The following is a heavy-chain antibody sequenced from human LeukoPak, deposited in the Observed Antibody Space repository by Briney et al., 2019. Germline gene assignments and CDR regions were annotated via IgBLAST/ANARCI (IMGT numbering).Heavy chain of an antibody. CDR3: ARGGYIWGSYRAYGMDV. V-gene: IGHV4-59*08. CDR1: VGSFSGYY. Sequence: SGTLSLTCAVYVGSFSGYYWSWIRQPPGKGLEWIGYIYYSGSTNYNPSLKSRATISVDTSKNQFSLKLSSVTAADTAVYYCARGGYIWGSYRAYGMDVWGQGTTVTVSS. D-gene: IGHD3-16*02. CDR2: IYYSGST. J-gene: IGHJ6*02.